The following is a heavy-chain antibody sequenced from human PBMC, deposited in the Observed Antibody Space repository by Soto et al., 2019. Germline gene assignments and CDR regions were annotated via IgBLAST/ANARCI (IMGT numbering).Heavy chain of an antibody. CDR1: GFTFSSYA. V-gene: IGHV3-30-3*01. D-gene: IGHD3-3*01. CDR2: ISYDGSNK. Sequence: QVQLVESGGGVVQPGRSLRLSCAASGFTFSSYAMHWVRQAPGKGLEWVAVISYDGSNKYYADSVKGRFTISRDNSKNTLYLQMNSLRAEDTAVYYCAREGRAGFWSGIPTSDAFDIWGQGTMVTVSS. CDR3: AREGRAGFWSGIPTSDAFDI. J-gene: IGHJ3*02.